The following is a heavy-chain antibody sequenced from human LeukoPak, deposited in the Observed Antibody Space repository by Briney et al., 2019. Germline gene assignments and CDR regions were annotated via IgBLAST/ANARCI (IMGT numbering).Heavy chain of an antibody. V-gene: IGHV4-39*01. D-gene: IGHD3-10*01. J-gene: IGHJ6*03. CDR2: IYYSGST. CDR1: GGSISSSSYY. CDR3: ARQRGPMVRGVTRYYYYYMDV. Sequence: PSETLSLTCTVSGGSISSSSYYWGWIRQPPGKGLEWIGSIYYSGSTYYNPSLKSRVTISVDTSKNQFSLKLSSVTAADTAVYYCARQRGPMVRGVTRYYYYYMDVWGKGTTVTVSS.